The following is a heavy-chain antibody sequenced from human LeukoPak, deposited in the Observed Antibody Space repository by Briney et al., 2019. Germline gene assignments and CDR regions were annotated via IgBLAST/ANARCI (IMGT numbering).Heavy chain of an antibody. V-gene: IGHV3-23*01. J-gene: IGHJ4*02. D-gene: IGHD2-21*01. Sequence: GSLRLSCAASGFTFSSYAMAWVRQAPGKGLEWVSSIFDGGDAKDYADSVKGRFTTSRDNSKNELYLQMNSLTAEDTAVYFCAKDSTMWPHYFDHWGQGILVIVSS. CDR2: IFDGGDAK. CDR3: AKDSTMWPHYFDH. CDR1: GFTFSSYA.